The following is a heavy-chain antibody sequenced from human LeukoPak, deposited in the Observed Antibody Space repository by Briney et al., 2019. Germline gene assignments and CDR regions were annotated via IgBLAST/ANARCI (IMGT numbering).Heavy chain of an antibody. CDR2: IYGGGNI. V-gene: IGHV3-53*01. D-gene: IGHD3-22*01. Sequence: PGGSLRLSCAASGFTVSSNYMNWVRQAPGKGLEWVSVIYGGGNIYYADSVKGRFTISRDNSKNTLYLQMNSLRAEDTAVYYCAKVSYITMRVVVITGFDYWGQGTLVTVSS. CDR1: GFTVSSNY. J-gene: IGHJ4*02. CDR3: AKVSYITMRVVVITGFDY.